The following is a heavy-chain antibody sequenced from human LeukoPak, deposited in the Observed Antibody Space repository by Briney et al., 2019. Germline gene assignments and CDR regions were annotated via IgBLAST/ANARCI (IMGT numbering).Heavy chain of an antibody. D-gene: IGHD6-19*01. CDR1: GYSFTNYW. CDR3: ARLLGAVAGTFDY. J-gene: IGHJ4*02. CDR2: IFPDDSAT. V-gene: IGHV5-51*01. Sequence: GESLKISCKGSGYSFTNYWIGWVRQMPGKGLEWMGIIFPDDSATRYSPSFQGQVTIAVDKSISTAYLQWSSLKASDTATFYCARLLGAVAGTFDYWGQGTLVTVSS.